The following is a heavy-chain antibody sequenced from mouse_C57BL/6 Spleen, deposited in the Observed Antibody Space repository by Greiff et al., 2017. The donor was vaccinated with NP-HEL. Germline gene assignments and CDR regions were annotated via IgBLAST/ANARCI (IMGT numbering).Heavy chain of an antibody. V-gene: IGHV5-17*01. CDR3: ARPGDGYYVDY. CDR2: ISSGSSTI. J-gene: IGHJ2*01. Sequence: VQLKQSGGGLVKPGGSLKLSCAASGFTFSDYGMHWVRQAPEKGLEWVAYISSGSSTIYYADTVKGRFTISRDNAKNTLFLQMTSLRSEDTAMYYCARPGDGYYVDYWGQGTTLTVSS. CDR1: GFTFSDYG. D-gene: IGHD2-3*01.